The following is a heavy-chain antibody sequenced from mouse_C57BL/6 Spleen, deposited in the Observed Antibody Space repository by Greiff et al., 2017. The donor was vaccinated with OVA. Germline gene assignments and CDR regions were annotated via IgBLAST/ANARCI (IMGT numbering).Heavy chain of an antibody. CDR1: GYTFTSYW. CDR3: ARGRMYEYEDDMDY. CDR2: INPCNGGT. D-gene: IGHD2-4*01. J-gene: IGHJ4*01. Sequence: QVQLQQPGTELVKPGASVKLSCKASGYTFTSYWMHWVKQRPGQGLEWIGNINPCNGGTNYNEQFKGKATLTVDKSSRTAYMQLSSLTSEDSAVYSRARGRMYEYEDDMDYWGQGTSVTVSS. V-gene: IGHV1-53*01.